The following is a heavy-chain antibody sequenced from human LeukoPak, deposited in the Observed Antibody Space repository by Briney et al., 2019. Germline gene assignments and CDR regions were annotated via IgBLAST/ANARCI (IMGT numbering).Heavy chain of an antibody. D-gene: IGHD2-8*01. CDR1: DFDFSSHA. V-gene: IGHV3-23*01. J-gene: IGHJ4*02. CDR2: ISISGTKT. CDR3: ANEIRTNDY. Sequence: GGSLRLSCEASDFDFSSHAMTWVRQAPGKGLEWLSAISISGTKTYYGDSVKGRFFISRDNSKNTLYLHMNSLRVGDTGIYYCANEIRTNDYWGQGTLVTVAS.